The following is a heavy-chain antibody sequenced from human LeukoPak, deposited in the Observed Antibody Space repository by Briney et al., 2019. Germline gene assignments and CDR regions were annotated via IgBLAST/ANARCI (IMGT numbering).Heavy chain of an antibody. D-gene: IGHD3-22*01. J-gene: IGHJ4*02. Sequence: ASVKVSCKASGYTFTSYGISWVRQAPGQGLEWMGWISAYNGNTNYAQKLQGRVTMTTDTSTSTAYMELRSLRSDDTAVCYCARVYKDSSGYYYVPYYFDYWGQGTLVTVSS. V-gene: IGHV1-18*01. CDR3: ARVYKDSSGYYYVPYYFDY. CDR2: ISAYNGNT. CDR1: GYTFTSYG.